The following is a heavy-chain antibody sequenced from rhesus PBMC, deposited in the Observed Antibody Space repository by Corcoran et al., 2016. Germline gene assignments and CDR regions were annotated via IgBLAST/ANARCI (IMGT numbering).Heavy chain of an antibody. V-gene: IGHV4-122*02. CDR1: GGSISSGYYY. J-gene: IGHJ4*01. Sequence: VQLQESGPGLVKPSETLSLTCAVSGGSISSGYYYWSWIRQPPGKGLEWIGYITYSGSTSYNPSLKGRVTISRDTSKNQFSLKLSSVTAADTAVYYCASLYVYYFDYWGQGVLVTVSS. D-gene: IGHD2-27*01. CDR2: ITYSGST. CDR3: ASLYVYYFDY.